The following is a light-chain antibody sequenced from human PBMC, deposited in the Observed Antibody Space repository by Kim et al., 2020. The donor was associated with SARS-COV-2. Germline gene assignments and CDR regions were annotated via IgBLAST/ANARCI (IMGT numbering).Light chain of an antibody. CDR1: NSGSKS. CDR3: QVWDSSSDHPV. CDR2: YGS. Sequence: ATGKTATITCGGNNSGSKSVHWYQQKPGQAPVLVIYYGSDRPSGIPERFSGSSSGNTATLTISRVEAGDEADYYCQVWDSSSDHPVFGGGTQLTVL. J-gene: IGLJ2*01. V-gene: IGLV3-21*04.